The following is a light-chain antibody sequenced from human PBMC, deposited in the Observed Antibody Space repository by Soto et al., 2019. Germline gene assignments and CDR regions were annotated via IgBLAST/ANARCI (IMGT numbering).Light chain of an antibody. CDR2: EVN. CDR3: SSFTRSSTYV. V-gene: IGLV2-14*01. CDR1: SSDVGAYNF. J-gene: IGLJ1*01. Sequence: QSALTQPASVSGSPGQSITISCTGTSSDVGAYNFVSWYQQYPGKAPKVMIYEVNNRPSGVSNRFSGSKSGNTASLTISGLQAEDEADYYCSSFTRSSTYVFGSGTSHRP.